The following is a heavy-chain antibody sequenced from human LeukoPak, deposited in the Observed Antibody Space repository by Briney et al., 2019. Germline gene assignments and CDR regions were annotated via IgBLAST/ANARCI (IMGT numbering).Heavy chain of an antibody. CDR2: FDPEDGET. CDR3: ATVTTYGGKYFQH. Sequence: ASVKVSCKVSGYTLTELSMHWVRQAPGKGLEWMGGFDPEDGETFYAQKFQGRVTMTEDTSTDTAYMELSSLRSEDTAVYYCATVTTYGGKYFQHWGQGTLVTVSS. J-gene: IGHJ1*01. V-gene: IGHV1-24*01. D-gene: IGHD4-17*01. CDR1: GYTLTELS.